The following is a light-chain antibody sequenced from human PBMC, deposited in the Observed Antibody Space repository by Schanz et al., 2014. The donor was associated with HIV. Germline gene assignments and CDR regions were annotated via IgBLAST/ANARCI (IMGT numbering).Light chain of an antibody. CDR3: QSFDSSLNSVV. V-gene: IGLV2-18*02. CDR1: SSDVGAYDR. J-gene: IGLJ2*01. CDR2: EVK. Sequence: QSALTQPPSVSGSPGQSVTISCTGTSSDVGAYDRVSWYQQPPGTAPKLIVYEVKNRPSGVPDRFSGSKSGSSASLAISGLQAEDEADYVCQSFDSSLNSVVFGGGTKLTVL.